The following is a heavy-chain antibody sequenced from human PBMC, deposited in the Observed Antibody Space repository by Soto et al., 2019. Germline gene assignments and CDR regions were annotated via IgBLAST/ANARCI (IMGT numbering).Heavy chain of an antibody. CDR2: ISPYTGNT. Sequence: QVQLVQSGDEVKKPGASVKVSCKASGYIFVNYGIAWVRQAPGQGLEWMGWISPYTGNTHSATKVQGRLTMTTDTSTSTAYMALGSLTSDDTAVYYCVMVDNYVTPTPQYVWGQGTTVTVSS. D-gene: IGHD3-16*01. CDR1: GYIFVNYG. J-gene: IGHJ6*02. CDR3: VMVDNYVTPTPQYV. V-gene: IGHV1-18*01.